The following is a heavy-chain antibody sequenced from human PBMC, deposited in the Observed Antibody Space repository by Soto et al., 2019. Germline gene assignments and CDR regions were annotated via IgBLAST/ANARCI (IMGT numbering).Heavy chain of an antibody. CDR1: GFTFSNYG. V-gene: IGHV3-33*01. J-gene: IGHJ6*02. D-gene: IGHD6-13*01. CDR2: LWSDGSNK. Sequence: QAQLVESGGGVVQPGRSLRLSCAASGFTFSNYGMHWVRQPPGKGLEWVAVLWSDGSNKYYAESVKGRFTISRDNSKNTLHLQMDSLRAGDTAVYYCARGEAAGPYGMDVWGQGTTVTVSS. CDR3: ARGEAAGPYGMDV.